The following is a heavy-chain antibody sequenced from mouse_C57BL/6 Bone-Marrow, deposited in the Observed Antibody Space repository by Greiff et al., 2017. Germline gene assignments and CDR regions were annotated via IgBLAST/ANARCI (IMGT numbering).Heavy chain of an antibody. Sequence: EVKLVESGAELVRPGASVKLSCTASGFNIKDDYMHWVKQRPEQGLEWIGWIDPENGDTEYASKFQGKATITADTSSNTAYLQLSSLTSEDTAVYYCTTNEGYLAYWGQGTLVTVSA. D-gene: IGHD2-2*01. J-gene: IGHJ3*01. CDR2: IDPENGDT. CDR1: GFNIKDDY. V-gene: IGHV14-4*01. CDR3: TTNEGYLAY.